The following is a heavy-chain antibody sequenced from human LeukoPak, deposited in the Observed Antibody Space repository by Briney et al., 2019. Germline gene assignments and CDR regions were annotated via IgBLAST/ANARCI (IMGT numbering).Heavy chain of an antibody. D-gene: IGHD3-22*01. CDR2: INPDSGDT. CDR3: ARASRRPSFDHSHYYPYYFDY. CDR1: GYTLTELS. Sequence: GASVKVSCKVSGYTLTELSMHWVRQAPGQGLEWMGWINPDSGDTDSVQKFQGRVTMTRDSSISTAYMELSRLKSDDTAVYFCARASRRPSFDHSHYYPYYFDYWGQGTLLTVSS. J-gene: IGHJ4*02. V-gene: IGHV1-2*02.